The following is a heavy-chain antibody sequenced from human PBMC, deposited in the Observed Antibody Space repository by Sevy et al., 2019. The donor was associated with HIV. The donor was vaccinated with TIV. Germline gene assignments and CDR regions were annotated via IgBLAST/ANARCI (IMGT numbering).Heavy chain of an antibody. CDR2: VSGETDTT. CDR3: AKDSGMPIFGIIIHNLDF. Sequence: GGSLRLSCVASGFAFRSYAMSWVRQAPGKGLEWISTVSGETDTTFYADSVKGRVTISRDTAKNTLYLQMNSLRADDTATYYFAKDSGMPIFGIIIHNLDFCGRGTPVTVSS. CDR1: GFAFRSYA. J-gene: IGHJ4*02. V-gene: IGHV3-23*01. D-gene: IGHD3-3*01.